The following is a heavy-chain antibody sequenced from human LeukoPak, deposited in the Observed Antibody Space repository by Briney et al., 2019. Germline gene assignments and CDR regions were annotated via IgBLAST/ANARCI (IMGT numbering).Heavy chain of an antibody. Sequence: GASVKVSCKASGYTFTGYYMHWVRQAPGQGLEWMGWINPNSGGTNYAQKFQGRVTMTRDTSISTAYMELSRLRSDDTAVYYCARPSGYSSSWYPYWGQGALVTVSS. V-gene: IGHV1-2*02. CDR3: ARPSGYSSSWYPY. J-gene: IGHJ4*02. CDR1: GYTFTGYY. CDR2: INPNSGGT. D-gene: IGHD6-13*01.